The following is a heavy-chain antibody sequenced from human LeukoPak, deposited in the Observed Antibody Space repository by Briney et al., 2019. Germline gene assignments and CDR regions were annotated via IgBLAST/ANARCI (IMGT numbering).Heavy chain of an antibody. CDR3: ARETRNYYDSSGYYSFDY. J-gene: IGHJ4*02. V-gene: IGHV4-4*02. CDR2: IYHSGST. D-gene: IGHD3-22*01. Sequence: SETLSLTCAVSGGSISSSNWWSWVRQPPGKGLEWIGEIYHSGSTNYNPSLKSRVTISVDKSKNQFSLKLSSVTAADTAVYYCARETRNYYDSSGYYSFDYWGQGTLVTVSS. CDR1: GGSISSSNW.